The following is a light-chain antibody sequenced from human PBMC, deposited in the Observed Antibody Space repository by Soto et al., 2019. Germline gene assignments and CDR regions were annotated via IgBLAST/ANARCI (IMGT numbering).Light chain of an antibody. J-gene: IGLJ1*01. CDR2: EVH. CDR3: ASYLTTSPLEV. Sequence: QSVLTQPAAVSGSPGESITFSCSGSIGEIGSHNYVSWYRQYPGEAPKLLIYEVHYRPSGVSSRFSGSKSGNTASLTISGLQAADEADYYCASYLTTSPLEVFGTGTKVTVL. CDR1: IGEIGSHNY. V-gene: IGLV2-14*01.